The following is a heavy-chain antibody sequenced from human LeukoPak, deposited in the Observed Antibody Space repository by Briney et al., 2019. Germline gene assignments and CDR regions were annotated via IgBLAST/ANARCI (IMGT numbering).Heavy chain of an antibody. D-gene: IGHD6-13*01. Sequence: GASVKVSCKASGYTFTGYYMHWVRQAPGQGLEWMGWINPNSGGTNYAQKFQGRVTMTRDTSISTAYMELSRLRSDDTAVYYCARSSWYWTTPGPINYWGQGTLVTVSS. V-gene: IGHV1-2*02. CDR2: INPNSGGT. CDR3: ARSSWYWTTPGPINY. J-gene: IGHJ4*02. CDR1: GYTFTGYY.